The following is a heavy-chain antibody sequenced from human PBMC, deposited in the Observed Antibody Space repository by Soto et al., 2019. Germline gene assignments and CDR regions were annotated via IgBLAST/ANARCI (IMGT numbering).Heavy chain of an antibody. D-gene: IGHD3-22*01. CDR2: ISGYNGNT. Sequence: QVQLVQSGAEVKKPRASVKVSCKVFDYTFSTYGVSWVRQAPGQGLEWMGWISGYNGNTNYAQKYQGRVTLTTDTSTSSAYIELRSPRSDDTAVYYCARGLLLASIIVAFEYWGQGTLVNVSS. J-gene: IGHJ4*02. CDR1: DYTFSTYG. V-gene: IGHV1-18*04. CDR3: ARGLLLASIIVAFEY.